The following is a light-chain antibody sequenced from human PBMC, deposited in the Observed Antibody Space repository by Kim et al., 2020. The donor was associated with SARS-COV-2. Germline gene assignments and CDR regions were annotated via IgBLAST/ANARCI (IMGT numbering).Light chain of an antibody. V-gene: IGLV3-1*01. Sequence: SYELTQPPSVSVSPGQTASITCSGDKLGDKYAFWYQQKPGQSPVLVIYQDSKRPSGIPERFSGSNSGNTATLTISGTQAMDEADYYFQAWDSSTEVFGGG. CDR2: QDS. J-gene: IGLJ3*02. CDR3: QAWDSSTEV. CDR1: KLGDKY.